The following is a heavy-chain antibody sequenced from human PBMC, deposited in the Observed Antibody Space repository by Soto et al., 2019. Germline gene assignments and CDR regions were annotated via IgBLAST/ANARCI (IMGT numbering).Heavy chain of an antibody. CDR3: ARQDVGFLEGYGMDV. CDR1: GGSISSSSYY. Sequence: QLQLQESGPGLVKPSETLSLTCTVSGGSISSSSYYWGWIRQPPGKGLEWIGSIYYSGSTYYNPSLKSRVTISVDTSKNQFSLKLSSVTAADTAVYYCARQDVGFLEGYGMDVWGQGTTVTVSS. CDR2: IYYSGST. V-gene: IGHV4-39*01. J-gene: IGHJ6*02. D-gene: IGHD3-3*01.